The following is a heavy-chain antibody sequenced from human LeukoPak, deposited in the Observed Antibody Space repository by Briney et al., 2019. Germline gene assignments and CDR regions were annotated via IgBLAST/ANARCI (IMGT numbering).Heavy chain of an antibody. CDR2: IWYDGSNK. Sequence: PGGSLRLSCAASGFTFSSYGMHWVRQAPGKGLEWVAVIWYDGSNKYYADPVKGRFTISRDNSKNTLYLQMNSLTAEDTAVYYCAKEEEAYCGGDCYSTAGYWGQGTLVTVSS. CDR1: GFTFSSYG. V-gene: IGHV3-33*06. CDR3: AKEEEAYCGGDCYSTAGY. J-gene: IGHJ4*02. D-gene: IGHD2-21*02.